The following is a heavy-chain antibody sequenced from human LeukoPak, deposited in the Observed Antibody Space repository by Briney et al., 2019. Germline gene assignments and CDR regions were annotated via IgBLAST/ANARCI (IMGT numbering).Heavy chain of an antibody. D-gene: IGHD4-17*01. Sequence: GESLKISCKGSGYSFTSYWISWVRQMPGKGLEWMGRIDPSDSYTNYSPSLQGHVTISADKSISTAYLQWSSLKASDTAMYYCARLLDYGDYFNWFDPWGQGTLVTVSS. CDR1: GYSFTSYW. CDR3: ARLLDYGDYFNWFDP. J-gene: IGHJ5*02. CDR2: IDPSDSYT. V-gene: IGHV5-10-1*01.